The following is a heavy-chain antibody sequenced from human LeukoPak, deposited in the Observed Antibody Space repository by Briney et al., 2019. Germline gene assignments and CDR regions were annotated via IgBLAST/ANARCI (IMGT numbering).Heavy chain of an antibody. Sequence: GGSLRLSCAASGFTFSSYSMNWVRQAPGKGLEWVSSISSSSSYIYYADSVKGRFTIPRDNAKNSLYLQMNSLRAEDTAVYYCARDYYNNYDVGFWGQGTLVTVSS. J-gene: IGHJ4*02. CDR1: GFTFSSYS. CDR2: ISSSSSYI. D-gene: IGHD4-11*01. CDR3: ARDYYNNYDVGF. V-gene: IGHV3-21*01.